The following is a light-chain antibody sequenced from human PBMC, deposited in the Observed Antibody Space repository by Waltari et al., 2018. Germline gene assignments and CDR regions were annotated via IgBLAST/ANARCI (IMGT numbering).Light chain of an antibody. CDR1: SSDVGGYNY. CDR2: DAS. Sequence: QSALTQPASVSGSPGQSITTSCTGTSSDVGGYNYVSWYQKHPGTAPKLMIYDASDRPSGVSSRFSGSKYGNTASLIISGLQAEDEADYYCSSYTGSSTLVVFGGGTKLTVL. CDR3: SSYTGSSTLVV. V-gene: IGLV2-14*03. J-gene: IGLJ2*01.